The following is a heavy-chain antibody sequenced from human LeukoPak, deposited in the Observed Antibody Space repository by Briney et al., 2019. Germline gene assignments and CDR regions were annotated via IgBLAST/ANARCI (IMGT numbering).Heavy chain of an antibody. D-gene: IGHD6-13*01. J-gene: IGHJ4*02. CDR2: IKSKTDGGTT. CDR3: TTGYSSSWYY. V-gene: IGHV3-15*01. Sequence: WIRQPPGKGLEWIGQIKSKTDGGTTDYAAPVKGRFTISRPDSKNTLYLQMNTLKTEDTAVYYCTTGYSSSWYYWGQGTLVTVSS.